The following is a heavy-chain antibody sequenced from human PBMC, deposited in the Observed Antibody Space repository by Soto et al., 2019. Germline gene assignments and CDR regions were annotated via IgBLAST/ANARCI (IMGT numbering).Heavy chain of an antibody. CDR3: ATARGSGHYYYYGMDV. D-gene: IGHD3-10*01. CDR1: GFTFSSDW. Sequence: PGGSLRLSCAASGFTFSSDWMHWVRQAPGKGLEWVSYMSGSGDSSFYADSVKGRFTISRDNSKNTLYLQMNSLRAEDTAVYYCATARGSGHYYYYGMDVWGQGTTVTVSS. V-gene: IGHV3-23*01. CDR2: MSGSGDSS. J-gene: IGHJ6*02.